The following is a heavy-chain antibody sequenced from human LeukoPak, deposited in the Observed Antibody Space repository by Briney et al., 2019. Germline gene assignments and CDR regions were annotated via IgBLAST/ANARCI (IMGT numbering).Heavy chain of an antibody. CDR1: GGSFSGYY. V-gene: IGHV4-34*01. Sequence: PSETLSLTCAVYGGSFSGYYWSWIRQPPGKGLEWTGEINHSGSTNYNPYLKSRVTISVDTSKNQFSLKLSSVTAADTAVYYCARSIAARRYYYYYMDVWGKGTTVTVSS. D-gene: IGHD6-6*01. J-gene: IGHJ6*03. CDR2: INHSGST. CDR3: ARSIAARRYYYYYMDV.